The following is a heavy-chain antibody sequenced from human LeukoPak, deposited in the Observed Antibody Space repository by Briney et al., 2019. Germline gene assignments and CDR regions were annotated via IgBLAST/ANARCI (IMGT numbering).Heavy chain of an antibody. J-gene: IGHJ5*02. D-gene: IGHD3-10*01. CDR1: GYTFTSYY. Sequence: GASVKVSCKASGYTFTSYYMHWVRQAPGQGLEWMGIINPSGGSTSYAQKFQGRVTMTRDTSTSTVYMELSSLRSEDTAVHYCARGPLWQSHYGSGSHNWFDPWGQGTLVTVSS. V-gene: IGHV1-46*01. CDR2: INPSGGST. CDR3: ARGPLWQSHYGSGSHNWFDP.